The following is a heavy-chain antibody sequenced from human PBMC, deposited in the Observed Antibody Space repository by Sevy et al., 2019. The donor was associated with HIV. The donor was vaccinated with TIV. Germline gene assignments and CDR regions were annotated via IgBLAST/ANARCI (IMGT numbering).Heavy chain of an antibody. CDR1: GDSISSYY. CDR2: IYTSGST. CDR3: AREGPLRYFDWLPPFNWFDP. Sequence: SETLSLTCTVSGDSISSYYWSWIRQPAGKGLEWIGRIYTSGSTNYNPSLKSRVTMSVDTSKNQFSLKLSSVTAADTAVYYCAREGPLRYFDWLPPFNWFDPWGQGTLVTVSS. V-gene: IGHV4-4*07. D-gene: IGHD3-9*01. J-gene: IGHJ5*02.